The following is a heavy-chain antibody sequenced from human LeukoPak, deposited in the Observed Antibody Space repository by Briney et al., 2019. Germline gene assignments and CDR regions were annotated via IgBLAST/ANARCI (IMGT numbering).Heavy chain of an antibody. CDR2: ISYDGTNE. V-gene: IGHV3-30*04. Sequence: GGSLRLSCEASGFTFSRYAIHWVRQAPGKGLEWEAVISYDGTNEYFADSVKGRFTISRSNSKNTVYLQMNSLRTEDTALYYCARDASSDYDLGRYYFDHWGQGTLVTVSS. CDR3: ARDASSDYDLGRYYFDH. J-gene: IGHJ4*02. CDR1: GFTFSRYA. D-gene: IGHD5-12*01.